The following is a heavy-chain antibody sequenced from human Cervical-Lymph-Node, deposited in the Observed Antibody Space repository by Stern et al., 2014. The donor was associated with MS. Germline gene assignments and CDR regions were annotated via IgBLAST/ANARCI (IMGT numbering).Heavy chain of an antibody. J-gene: IGHJ4*02. D-gene: IGHD3-22*01. V-gene: IGHV2-5*02. Sequence: QVTLRESGPTLVKPTQTLTLTCTFSGFSLSTNVVAVGWLRQPPGKALEWLGSIYWDDDKRYSPSLKSRLTIAKDTSKNQVVLTMTNMDPVDTATYYCTHVIVTYYRFDYWGQGTLVTVSS. CDR2: IYWDDDK. CDR1: GFSLSTNVVA. CDR3: THVIVTYYRFDY.